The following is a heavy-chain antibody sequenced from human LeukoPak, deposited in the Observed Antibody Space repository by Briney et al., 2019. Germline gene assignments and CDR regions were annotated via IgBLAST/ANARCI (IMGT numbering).Heavy chain of an antibody. V-gene: IGHV4-31*03. CDR1: GGSISSGGYY. J-gene: IGHJ4*02. CDR3: ARDSSWSDYYFDY. D-gene: IGHD6-13*01. Sequence: KSSQTLSLTCTVSGGSISSGGYYWRWIRQHPGKGLEWIGYIYYSGSTYYNPSLKSRVTISVDTSKNQFSLKLSSVTAADTAVYYCARDSSWSDYYFDYWGQGTLVTVSS. CDR2: IYYSGST.